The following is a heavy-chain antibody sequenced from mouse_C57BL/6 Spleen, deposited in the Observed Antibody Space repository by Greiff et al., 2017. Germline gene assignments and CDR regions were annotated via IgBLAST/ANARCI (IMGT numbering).Heavy chain of an antibody. J-gene: IGHJ2*01. V-gene: IGHV1-64*01. Sequence: QQSGAELVKPGASVKLSCKASGYTFTGYWMHWVKQRPGQGLEWIGMIHPNSGSTNYNEKFKSKATLTVDKSSSTAYMQLSSLTSEDSAVYYCADGSSYRGYWGQGTTLTVSS. CDR2: IHPNSGST. CDR1: GYTFTGYW. CDR3: ADGSSYRGY. D-gene: IGHD1-1*01.